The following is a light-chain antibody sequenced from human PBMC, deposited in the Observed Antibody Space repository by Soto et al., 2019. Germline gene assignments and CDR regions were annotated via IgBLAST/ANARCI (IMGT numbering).Light chain of an antibody. Sequence: EIVLTQSPGTLSLSPGERATLSCRASQSVSSSYLAWYQQKPGQAPRLLIYGASSRATGIPDRFSGSGSGTDFTLAISRLETDDFAVYYGQQYGSSLFTFGRATIVDIK. V-gene: IGKV3-20*01. CDR3: QQYGSSLFT. J-gene: IGKJ3*01. CDR1: QSVSSSY. CDR2: GAS.